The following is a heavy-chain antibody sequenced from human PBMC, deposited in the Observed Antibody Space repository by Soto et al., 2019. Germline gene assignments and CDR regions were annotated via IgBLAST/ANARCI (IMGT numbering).Heavy chain of an antibody. D-gene: IGHD3-3*01. CDR3: ASHYDMWSGYLSPVDY. Sequence: NPGGSLRLSCAASGYTFSDYMSWIRQAPGKGLEWISYIDTSGTKIYYADSVKGRFTITRDNAKNSLYLEMNSLRDEDTAVYYCASHYDMWSGYLSPVDYWGQGTLVTVS. CDR1: GYTFSDY. V-gene: IGHV3-11*01. CDR2: IDTSGTKI. J-gene: IGHJ4*02.